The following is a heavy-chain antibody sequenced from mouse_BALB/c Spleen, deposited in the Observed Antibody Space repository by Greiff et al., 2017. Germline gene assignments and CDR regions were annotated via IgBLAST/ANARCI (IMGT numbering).Heavy chain of an antibody. D-gene: IGHD2-4*01. V-gene: IGHV5-17*02. CDR3: ARGGLRSLYAMDY. CDR1: GFTFSSFG. Sequence: DVMLVESGGGLVQPGGSRKLSCAASGFTFSSFGMHWVRQAPEKGLEWVAYISSGSSTIYYADTVKGRFTISRDNPKNTLFLQMTSLRSEDTAMYYCARGGLRSLYAMDYWGQGTSVTVSS. J-gene: IGHJ4*01. CDR2: ISSGSSTI.